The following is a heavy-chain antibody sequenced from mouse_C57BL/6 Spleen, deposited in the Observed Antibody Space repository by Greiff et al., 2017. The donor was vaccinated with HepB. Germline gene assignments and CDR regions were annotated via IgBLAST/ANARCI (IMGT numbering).Heavy chain of an antibody. Sequence: EVQLQQSGPELVKPGASVKIPCKASGYTFTDYNMDWVKQSHGKSLEWIGDINPNNGGTIYNQKFKGKATLTVDKSSSTAYMELRSLTSEDTAVYYCASLLGDSWFAYWGQGTLVTVSA. CDR2: INPNNGGT. CDR1: GYTFTDYN. D-gene: IGHD3-3*01. J-gene: IGHJ3*01. V-gene: IGHV1-18*01. CDR3: ASLLGDSWFAY.